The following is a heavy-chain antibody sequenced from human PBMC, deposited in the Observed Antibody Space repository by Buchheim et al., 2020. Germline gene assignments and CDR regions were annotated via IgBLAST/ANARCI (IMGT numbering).Heavy chain of an antibody. V-gene: IGHV4-61*01. CDR3: ARDVPTVTTFHGWFDP. CDR2: IYYSGST. D-gene: IGHD4-11*01. J-gene: IGHJ5*02. Sequence: QVQLQESDPGLVKPSGTLSLTCTVSGGSVSSGSYYWSWIRQPPGKGLEWIGYIYYSGSTNYNPSLKSRVNISVDTSKNQVSLKLSSVTAADTAVYYCARDVPTVTTFHGWFDPWGQGTL. CDR1: GGSVSSGSYY.